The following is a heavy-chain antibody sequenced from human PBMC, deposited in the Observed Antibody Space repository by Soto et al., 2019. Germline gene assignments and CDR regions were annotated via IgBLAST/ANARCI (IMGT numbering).Heavy chain of an antibody. D-gene: IGHD1-7*01. CDR1: GGSISISNYY. CDR3: ARLYNWNYYGDY. J-gene: IGHJ4*02. V-gene: IGHV4-39*01. CDR2: IYYSGGT. Sequence: KPSETLSLTCTVSGGSISISNYYWGWIRQPPGKGLEWIGSIYYSGGTYYSPSLKSRVTISVDTSKNQSSLKLSSVTAADTAVYYCARLYNWNYYGDYWGQGILVTVSS.